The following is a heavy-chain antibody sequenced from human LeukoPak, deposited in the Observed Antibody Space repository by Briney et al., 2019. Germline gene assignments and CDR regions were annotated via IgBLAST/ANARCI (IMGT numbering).Heavy chain of an antibody. CDR3: ARKGPVTIADY. J-gene: IGHJ4*02. D-gene: IGHD4-17*01. Sequence: SETLSLTCAVSGGLISSGNWWGWFRQPPGKGLEWIGEIHHSVGINYNPSLKSRIAISMDKSKNHFSLDVTSMTAADTAMYYCARKGPVTIADYWGRGTLVTVSS. CDR2: IHHSVGI. CDR1: GGLISSGNW. V-gene: IGHV4-4*02.